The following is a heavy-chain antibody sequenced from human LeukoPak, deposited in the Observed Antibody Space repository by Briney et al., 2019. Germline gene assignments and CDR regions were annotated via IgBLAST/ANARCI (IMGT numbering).Heavy chain of an antibody. J-gene: IGHJ3*02. Sequence: GGSLRLSCAASGFTFSSYEMNWVRQAPGKGLEWVSYISSSGSTIYYADSVKGRFTISRDNAKNSLYLQMNSLRAEDTAVYYCARESLPHYYDSSGYSLAAFDIWGQGTMVTVSS. CDR1: GFTFSSYE. D-gene: IGHD3-22*01. CDR2: ISSSGSTI. V-gene: IGHV3-48*03. CDR3: ARESLPHYYDSSGYSLAAFDI.